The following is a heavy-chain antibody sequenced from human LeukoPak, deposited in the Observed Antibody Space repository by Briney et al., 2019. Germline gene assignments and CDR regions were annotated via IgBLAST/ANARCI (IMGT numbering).Heavy chain of an antibody. CDR3: SSGYPPKGDY. D-gene: IGHD3-22*01. CDR1: GGSISSGGYS. Sequence: SETLSLTCAVSGGSISSGGYSWSWIRQPPGKGLEWIGYIYYSGSTYYDPSLKSRVTIPVDTSKNQFSLKLSSVTAADTAVYYCSSGYPPKGDYWGQGTLVTVSS. CDR2: IYYSGST. J-gene: IGHJ4*02. V-gene: IGHV4-30-4*07.